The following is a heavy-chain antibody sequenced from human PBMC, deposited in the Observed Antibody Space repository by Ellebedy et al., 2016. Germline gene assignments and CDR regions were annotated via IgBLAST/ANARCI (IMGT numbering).Heavy chain of an antibody. CDR3: VKGASSGSWVTMDY. J-gene: IGHJ4*02. D-gene: IGHD6-13*01. V-gene: IGHV3-23*01. CDR1: GFTFSNHA. Sequence: GGSLRLSCAASGFTFSNHAMTWIRQAAGEGLEWVSAITGDTSTTYYADSVKGRFTISRDNSRNTLYLQMNSLRVEDTALYYCVKGASSGSWVTMDYWGQGALVTVSS. CDR2: ITGDTSTT.